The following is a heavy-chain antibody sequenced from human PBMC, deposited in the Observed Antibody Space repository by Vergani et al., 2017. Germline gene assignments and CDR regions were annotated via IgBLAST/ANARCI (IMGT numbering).Heavy chain of an antibody. Sequence: VQLVESGGGLVQPGGSLRLSCTASGFTFSNYWMPWVRQAPGKGLMWVSRINSDGDSTSYADSVKGRFTISRDNAKNTLYLQMDSLRAEDTAVYYCARDGWELLDYFYYMDVWGKGTTVTVSS. CDR2: INSDGDST. CDR1: GFTFSNYW. CDR3: ARDGWELLDYFYYMDV. V-gene: IGHV3-74*01. J-gene: IGHJ6*03. D-gene: IGHD1-26*01.